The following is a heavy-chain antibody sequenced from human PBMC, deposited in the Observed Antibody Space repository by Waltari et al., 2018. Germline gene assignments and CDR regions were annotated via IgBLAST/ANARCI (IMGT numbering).Heavy chain of an antibody. V-gene: IGHV4-38-2*02. D-gene: IGHD3-3*01. CDR3: ARIVRAGLRFLEWPI. J-gene: IGHJ3*02. CDR2: IYHSGST. CDR1: GYSISSGAY. Sequence: QVQLQESGPALVKPSESLSLTRTVSGYSISSGAYRGWVRPPPGKGLEWIGSIYHSGSTYYHPSLKSRVTISVDTSKNQFSLKLSSVTAADTAVYYCARIVRAGLRFLEWPIWGQGTMVTVSS.